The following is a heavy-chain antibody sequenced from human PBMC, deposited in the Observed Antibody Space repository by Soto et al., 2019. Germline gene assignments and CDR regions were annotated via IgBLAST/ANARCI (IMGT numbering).Heavy chain of an antibody. V-gene: IGHV1-3*01. D-gene: IGHD6-19*01. CDR1: GYIFNRYV. CDR3: ARGRGWYDY. J-gene: IGHJ4*02. CDR2: IDAGNGKT. Sequence: QVQLVQSGAAVKKPGASVKVSCKASGYIFNRYVMHWVRQAPGQRPEWMGWIDAGNGKTKYSEKFQGRVTITRDTSASTAYMELTTLRSEDTAVYYCARGRGWYDYWGQGTQVIVSS.